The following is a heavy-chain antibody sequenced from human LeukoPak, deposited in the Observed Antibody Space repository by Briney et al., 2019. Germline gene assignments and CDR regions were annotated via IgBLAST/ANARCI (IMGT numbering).Heavy chain of an antibody. CDR3: ARGERHSGYYFDY. Sequence: ASVKVSCKASGYTFTGYYMHWVRQAPGQGLEWMGWINPNSGGTNYAQKFQGWVTMTRDTSISTAYMELSRLRSDDTAVYYCARGERHSGYYFDYWSQGTLVTVSS. CDR1: GYTFTGYY. J-gene: IGHJ4*02. V-gene: IGHV1-2*04. D-gene: IGHD5-12*01. CDR2: INPNSGGT.